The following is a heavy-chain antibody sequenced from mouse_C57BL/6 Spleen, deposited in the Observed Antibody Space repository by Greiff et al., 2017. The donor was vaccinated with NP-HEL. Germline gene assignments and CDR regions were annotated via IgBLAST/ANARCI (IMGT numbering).Heavy chain of an antibody. D-gene: IGHD1-1*01. Sequence: VKLMESGAELVRPGASVTLSCKASGYTFTDYEMHWVKQTPVHGLEWIGAIDPETGGTAYNQKFKGKAILTADKSSSTAYMELRSLTSEDSAVYYCTRAPYYGSSPYYFDYWGQGTTLTVSS. CDR2: IDPETGGT. J-gene: IGHJ2*01. CDR1: GYTFTDYE. CDR3: TRAPYYGSSPYYFDY. V-gene: IGHV1-15*01.